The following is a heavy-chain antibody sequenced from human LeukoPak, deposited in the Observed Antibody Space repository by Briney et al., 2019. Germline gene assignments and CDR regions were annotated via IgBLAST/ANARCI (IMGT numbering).Heavy chain of an antibody. D-gene: IGHD2-2*01. CDR1: GGSISSSSYY. CDR3: AREIVGYCSSTSCHNWFDP. CDR2: IYTSGST. J-gene: IGHJ5*02. Sequence: SETLSLTCTVSGGSISSSSYYWSWIRQPAGKGLEWIGRIYTSGSTNYNPSLKSRVTISVDTSKNQFSLKLSSVTAADTAVYYCAREIVGYCSSTSCHNWFDPWGQGTLVTVSS. V-gene: IGHV4-61*02.